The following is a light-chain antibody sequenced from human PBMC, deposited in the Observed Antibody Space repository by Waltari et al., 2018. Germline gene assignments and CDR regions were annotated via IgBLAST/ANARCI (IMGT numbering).Light chain of an antibody. CDR3: AAWDDSLKVV. V-gene: IGLV1-44*01. CDR1: SSNIGSNT. J-gene: IGLJ2*01. Sequence: QSVLTQPPSASGTPGQRVTISCSGSSSNIGSNTVNWYQQLPGTAPKLLIYSNNQRPSVVPDRFSGSKSGTSASLAISGLQSEDEADYYCAAWDDSLKVVFGGGTKLTVL. CDR2: SNN.